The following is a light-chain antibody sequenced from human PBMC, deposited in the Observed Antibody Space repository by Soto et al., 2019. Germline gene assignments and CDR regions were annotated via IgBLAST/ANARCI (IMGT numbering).Light chain of an antibody. CDR1: QSLSSSS. CDR2: GAG. CDR3: QQYGSSPPWA. Sequence: EIVLTQSPGTLSLSPGARAPLSYRPGQSLSSSSLAWYQQNLGQAPRLLICGAGSRATGIPDRLTGGGSGTDFILTVSRLEPEYFAVYNCQQYGSSPPWAFGQGTKVDIK. J-gene: IGKJ1*01. V-gene: IGKV3-20*01.